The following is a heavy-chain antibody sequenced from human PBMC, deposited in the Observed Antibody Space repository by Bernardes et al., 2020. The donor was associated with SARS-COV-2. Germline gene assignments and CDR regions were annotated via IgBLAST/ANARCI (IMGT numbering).Heavy chain of an antibody. CDR3: ASFRLGVGGTTGNFYFDS. J-gene: IGHJ4*02. V-gene: IGHV3-23*01. Sequence: GGSLRLSCTASGFPFSGFAMAWVRQAPGKGLEWVSTINSDSLYIYYSNSVKGRFTISRDNSKSTLFLQMNSLRVDDTAIYYCASFRLGVGGTTGNFYFDSWGKGDLVNVAS. CDR1: GFPFSGFA. D-gene: IGHD1-7*01. CDR2: INSDSLYI.